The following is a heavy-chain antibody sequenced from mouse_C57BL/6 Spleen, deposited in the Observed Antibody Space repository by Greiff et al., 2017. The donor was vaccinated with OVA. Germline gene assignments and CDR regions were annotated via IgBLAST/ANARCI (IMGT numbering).Heavy chain of an antibody. CDR3: ARKGYGNYGGEYFDY. V-gene: IGHV2-2*01. D-gene: IGHD2-10*02. CDR2: IWSGGST. Sequence: VQRVESGPGLVQPSQSLSITCTVSGFSLTSYGVHWVRQSPGKGLEWLGVIWSGGSTDYNAAFISRLSISKDNSKSQVFFKMNSLQADDTAIYYCARKGYGNYGGEYFDYWGQGTTLTVSS. J-gene: IGHJ2*01. CDR1: GFSLTSYG.